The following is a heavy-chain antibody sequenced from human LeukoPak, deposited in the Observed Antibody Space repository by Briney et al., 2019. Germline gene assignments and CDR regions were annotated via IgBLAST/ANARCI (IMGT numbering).Heavy chain of an antibody. Sequence: SETLSLTCAVYGGSFSGYYWSWIRQPPGKGLEWIGEINHSGSTNYYPSLKSRVTISVDTSKNQFSLKLSSVTAADTAVYYCAGRDSGYDNYYYYYYMDVWGKGTTVTVSS. V-gene: IGHV4-34*01. CDR3: AGRDSGYDNYYYYYYMDV. D-gene: IGHD5-12*01. J-gene: IGHJ6*03. CDR1: GGSFSGYY. CDR2: INHSGST.